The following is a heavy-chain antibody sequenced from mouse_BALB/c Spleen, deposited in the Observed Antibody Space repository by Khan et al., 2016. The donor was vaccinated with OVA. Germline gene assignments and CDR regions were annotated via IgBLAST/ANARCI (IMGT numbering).Heavy chain of an antibody. D-gene: IGHD2-4*01. Sequence: EVQLLETGPGLVKPSQSLSLTCTVTGYSITSDYTWNWIRQFPGNKLEWMGYISYSGSTNYNPSLKSRISITRDTSKNQFFLQLNSVTTEDTATYYCARDDSRYNYAMDYWGQGTSVTVSA. CDR3: ARDDSRYNYAMDY. CDR2: ISYSGST. V-gene: IGHV3-2*02. CDR1: GYSITSDYT. J-gene: IGHJ4*01.